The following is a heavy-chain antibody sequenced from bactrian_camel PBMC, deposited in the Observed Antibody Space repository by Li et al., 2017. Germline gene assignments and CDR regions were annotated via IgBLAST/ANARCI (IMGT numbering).Heavy chain of an antibody. V-gene: IGHV3S31*01. J-gene: IGHJ4*01. D-gene: IGHD4*01. CDR1: GFIFRSYA. Sequence: VQLVESGGGLVQPGGSLRLSCAASGFIFRSYAMSWVRQAPGEGLEWVSSVNSEGGTIFYADSVKGRFTISRDNAKNTLYLQMDSLKPEDTAVYYCARSYYGDYGVPINWGQGTQVTVS. CDR3: ARSYYGDYGVPIN. CDR2: VNSEGGTI.